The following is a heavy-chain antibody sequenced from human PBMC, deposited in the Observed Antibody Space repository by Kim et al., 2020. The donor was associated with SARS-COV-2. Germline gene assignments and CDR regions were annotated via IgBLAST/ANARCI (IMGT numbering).Heavy chain of an antibody. Sequence: GGSLRLSCAASGFTVSSNYMSWVRQAPGKGLEWVSVIYSGGSTYYADSVKGRFTISRHNSKNTLYLQMNSLRAEDTAVYYCARGINPRVDYSGSYFSSDYFDYWGQGTLVTVSS. D-gene: IGHD1-26*01. CDR2: IYSGGST. V-gene: IGHV3-53*04. CDR1: GFTVSSNY. J-gene: IGHJ4*02. CDR3: ARGINPRVDYSGSYFSSDYFDY.